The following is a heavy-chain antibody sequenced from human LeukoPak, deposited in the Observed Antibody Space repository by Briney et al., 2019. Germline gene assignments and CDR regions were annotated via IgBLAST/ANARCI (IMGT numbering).Heavy chain of an antibody. Sequence: GGSLRLSCAASGFTFSSYSMNWVRQAPGKGLEWVSSISSSNSYIYYADSVKGRFTISRDNAKNSLYLQMNSLRAEDTAMYYCASEREDYYYGMDVWGQGTTVTVSS. J-gene: IGHJ6*02. CDR3: ASEREDYYYGMDV. V-gene: IGHV3-21*01. CDR1: GFTFSSYS. CDR2: ISSSNSYI.